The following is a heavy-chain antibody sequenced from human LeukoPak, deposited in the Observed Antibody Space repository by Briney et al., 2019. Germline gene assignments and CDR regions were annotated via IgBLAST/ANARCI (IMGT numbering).Heavy chain of an antibody. CDR2: IIPILGIA. J-gene: IGHJ1*01. D-gene: IGHD6-19*01. CDR1: GGTFSGYT. Sequence: SSVKVSCKASGGTFSGYTISWVRQAPGQGLEWMGRIIPILGIANYAKKFQGRVTITADKSTSTAYMELSSLRSEDTAVYYCAGAVAGRISYFQHWGQGTLVTVSS. CDR3: AGAVAGRISYFQH. V-gene: IGHV1-69*02.